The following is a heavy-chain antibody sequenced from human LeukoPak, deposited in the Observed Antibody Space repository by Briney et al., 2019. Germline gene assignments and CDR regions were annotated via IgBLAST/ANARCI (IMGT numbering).Heavy chain of an antibody. D-gene: IGHD1-1*01. V-gene: IGHV4-61*02. CDR3: ARGVHRSRGYFDY. CDR1: GGSISSSSYY. J-gene: IGHJ4*02. CDR2: IYTSGST. Sequence: PSETLSLTCTVSGGSISSSSYYWSWLRQPAGKGLEWIGRIYTSGSTNYNPSLKSRVTMSVDTSKNQFSLKLSSVTAADTAVYYCARGVHRSRGYFDYWGQGTLVTVSS.